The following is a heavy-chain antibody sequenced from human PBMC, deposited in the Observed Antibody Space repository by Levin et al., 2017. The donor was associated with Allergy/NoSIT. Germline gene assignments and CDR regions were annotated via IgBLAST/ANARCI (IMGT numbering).Heavy chain of an antibody. V-gene: IGHV1-2*06. J-gene: IGHJ4*02. D-gene: IGHD5-12*01. CDR2: INPNSGGT. Sequence: RGESLKISCKASGYTFTGYYMHWVRQAPGQGLEWMGRINPNSGGTNYAQKFQGRVTMTRDTSISTAYMELSRLRSDDTAVYYCARDLGGYDRGRLFDYWGQGTLVTVSS. CDR3: ARDLGGYDRGRLFDY. CDR1: GYTFTGYY.